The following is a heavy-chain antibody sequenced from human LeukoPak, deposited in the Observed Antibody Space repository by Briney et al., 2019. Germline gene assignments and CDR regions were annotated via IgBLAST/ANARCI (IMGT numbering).Heavy chain of an antibody. CDR3: ARGPQGVVPAAMRYYYYMDV. CDR2: IIPIFGTA. J-gene: IGHJ6*03. CDR1: GGTFSSYA. Sequence: ASVKVSCKASGGTFSSYAISWVRQAPGQGLEWMGRIIPIFGTANYAQKFQGRVTITTDESTSTAYMELSSLRSEDTAVYYCARGPQGVVPAAMRYYYYMDVRGKGTTVTVSS. D-gene: IGHD2-2*01. V-gene: IGHV1-69*05.